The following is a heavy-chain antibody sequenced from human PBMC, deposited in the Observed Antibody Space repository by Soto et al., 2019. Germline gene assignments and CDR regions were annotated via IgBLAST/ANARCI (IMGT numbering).Heavy chain of an antibody. J-gene: IGHJ3*02. CDR1: GGTFSSYT. CDR3: ARDDDVTSTRPRGAFEI. V-gene: IGHV1-69*01. Sequence: QVQLVQSGAEVKKPGSSVKVSCKASGGTFSSYTFSWVRQDPGQGLEWMGGIVPLFGTTNDAKIFQGRVTISADESTSTVYMELSSRRSEDSAMYYCARDDDVTSTRPRGAFEIWGQGTVITVSS. CDR2: IVPLFGTT. D-gene: IGHD6-6*01.